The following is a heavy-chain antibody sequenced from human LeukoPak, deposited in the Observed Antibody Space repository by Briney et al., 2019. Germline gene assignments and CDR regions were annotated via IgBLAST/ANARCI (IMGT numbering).Heavy chain of an antibody. Sequence: PGGSLRLSCAASGFTFSSYSMNWVRQAPGKGLEWVSSISSSSSYIYYADSVKGRFTISRDNAKNSLYLQMNSLRAEDTAVYYCARDKXVDIVATTNYYYYYGMDVWGQGTTVTVSS. V-gene: IGHV3-21*01. J-gene: IGHJ6*02. D-gene: IGHD5-12*01. CDR1: GFTFSSYS. CDR3: ARDKXVDIVATTNYYYYYGMDV. CDR2: ISSSSSYI.